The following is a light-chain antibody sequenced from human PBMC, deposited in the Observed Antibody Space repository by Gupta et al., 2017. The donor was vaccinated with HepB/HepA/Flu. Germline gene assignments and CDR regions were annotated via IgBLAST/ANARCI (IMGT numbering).Light chain of an antibody. CDR3: QQRANWHLVT. CDR2: DAF. CDR1: QSVSLS. J-gene: IGKJ5*01. V-gene: IGKV3-11*01. Sequence: EIVLTQFPATLSLSPGERVTLSCRASQSVSLSLAWYQQKPGQAPRLLVYDAFSRAAGVPPRFSGVGSGTGFTLTISRLEPEDFAVYYCQQRANWHLVTFGQGTRLDIK.